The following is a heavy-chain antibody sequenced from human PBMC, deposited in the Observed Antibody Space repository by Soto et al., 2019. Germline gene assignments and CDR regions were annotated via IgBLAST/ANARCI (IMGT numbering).Heavy chain of an antibody. D-gene: IGHD6-19*01. J-gene: IGHJ4*02. CDR2: IIPIFGTA. CDR1: GGTFSRYA. Sequence: SVKVSCKASGGTFSRYAISWVRQAPGQGLEWMGGIIPIFGTANYAQKFQGRVTITADESTSTAYMELSSLRSEDTAVYYCARDGGSSGWFDYWGQGTLVTVSS. V-gene: IGHV1-69*13. CDR3: ARDGGSSGWFDY.